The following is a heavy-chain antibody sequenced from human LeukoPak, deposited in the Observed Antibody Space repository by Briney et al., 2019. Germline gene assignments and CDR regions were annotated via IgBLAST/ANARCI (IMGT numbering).Heavy chain of an antibody. CDR3: ARDTYCSSTSCYWSAYYYYYMDV. V-gene: IGHV1-18*01. CDR1: GYTFTSYG. J-gene: IGHJ6*03. Sequence: ASVKVSCKASGYTFTSYGISWVRQAPGQGLEWMGWISAYNGNTNYAQKLQGRVTMTTDTSTSTVYMELRSLRSDDTAVYYCARDTYCSSTSCYWSAYYYYYMDVWGKGTTVTVSS. CDR2: ISAYNGNT. D-gene: IGHD2-2*01.